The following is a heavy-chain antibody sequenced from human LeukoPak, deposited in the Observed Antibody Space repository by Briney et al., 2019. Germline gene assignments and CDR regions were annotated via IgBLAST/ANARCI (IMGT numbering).Heavy chain of an antibody. J-gene: IGHJ3*02. Sequence: VASVKVSCKASGYTFTSYGISWVRQAPGQGLEWMGWISAYNGNTNYAQKLQGRVTMTTDTSTSTAYMELRSLRSDDTAVYYCARDRIVVVRRGSYAFDIWGQGTMVTVSS. CDR2: ISAYNGNT. CDR3: ARDRIVVVRRGSYAFDI. CDR1: GYTFTSYG. D-gene: IGHD3-22*01. V-gene: IGHV1-18*01.